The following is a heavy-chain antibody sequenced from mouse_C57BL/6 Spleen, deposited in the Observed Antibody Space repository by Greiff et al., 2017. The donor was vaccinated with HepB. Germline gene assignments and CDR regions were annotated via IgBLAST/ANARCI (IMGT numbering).Heavy chain of an antibody. CDR2: FYPGSGSI. CDR1: GYTFTEYT. Sequence: QVQLQQSGAELVKPGASVKLSCKASGYTFTEYTIHWVKQRSGQGLEWIGWFYPGSGSIKYNEKFKDKATLTADKSSSTVYMELSRLTSEDSAVYFCARLEGPDYYGSSYYAMDYWGQGTSVTVSS. CDR3: ARLEGPDYYGSSYYAMDY. D-gene: IGHD1-1*01. J-gene: IGHJ4*01. V-gene: IGHV1-62-2*01.